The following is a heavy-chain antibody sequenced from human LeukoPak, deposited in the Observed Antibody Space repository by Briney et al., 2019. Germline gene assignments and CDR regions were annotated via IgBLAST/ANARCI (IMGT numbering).Heavy chain of an antibody. V-gene: IGHV3-33*06. CDR3: AKGDIYDSSGYYYPQYFQH. Sequence: GRSLRLSCAASGFSFSNYGMHWVRQAPGKGLEWVAVIWYDGSYKYYSDSVKGRFTISRDNSKNTLYLQMNSLRADDTAVYYCAKGDIYDSSGYYYPQYFQHWGQGTLVTVSS. D-gene: IGHD3-22*01. CDR1: GFSFSNYG. J-gene: IGHJ1*01. CDR2: IWYDGSYK.